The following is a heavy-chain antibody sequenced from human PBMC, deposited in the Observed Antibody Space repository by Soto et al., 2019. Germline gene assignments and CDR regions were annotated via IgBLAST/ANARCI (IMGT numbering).Heavy chain of an antibody. CDR3: AKIPYGSGSFHFDY. V-gene: IGHV3-9*01. CDR2: ISWNSDSI. J-gene: IGHJ4*02. Sequence: PGGSLRLSCAASGFTFEDYAMHWVRQAPGKGLEWVSGISWNSDSIGYADSVKGRFTISRDNGKNSLYLQMNSLRVEDTALYYCAKIPYGSGSFHFDYWGQGSLVTVSS. D-gene: IGHD3-10*01. CDR1: GFTFEDYA.